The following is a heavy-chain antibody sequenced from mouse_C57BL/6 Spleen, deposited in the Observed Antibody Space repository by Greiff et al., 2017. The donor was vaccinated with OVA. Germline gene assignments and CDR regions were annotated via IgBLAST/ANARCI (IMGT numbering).Heavy chain of an antibody. D-gene: IGHD2-3*01. Sequence: QVQLKQPGAELVKPGASVKLSCKASGYTFTSYWMHWVKQRPGQGLEWIGMIHPNSGSTNYNEKFKSKATLTVDKSSSTAYMQLSSLTSEDSAVYYCARERWLPHYFDYWGQGTTLTVSS. J-gene: IGHJ2*01. V-gene: IGHV1-64*01. CDR2: IHPNSGST. CDR3: ARERWLPHYFDY. CDR1: GYTFTSYW.